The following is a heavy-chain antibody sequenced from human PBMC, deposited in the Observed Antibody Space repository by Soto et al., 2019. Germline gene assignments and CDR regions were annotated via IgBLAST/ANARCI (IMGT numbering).Heavy chain of an antibody. CDR1: GYRLTSYC. CDR3: ARGVGGNLVYFDY. V-gene: IGHV5-51*01. J-gene: IGHJ4*02. Sequence: AESLKISCKGSGYRLTSYCIAWVRQMSVKGLEWMGIIYPGGSNTIYSPSFQGHVTISSDKSISTAYLQCSSLNASDTAMYYCARGVGGNLVYFDYWGQGA. D-gene: IGHD2-15*01. CDR2: IYPGGSNT.